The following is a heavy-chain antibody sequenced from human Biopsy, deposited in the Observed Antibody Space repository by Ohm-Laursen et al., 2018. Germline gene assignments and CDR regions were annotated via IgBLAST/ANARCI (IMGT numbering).Heavy chain of an antibody. Sequence: SLRLSCSASGFTVSTNYMTWVRQAPGKGLECVSVIYSGGNTFYADSVKGRFTVSRDTSKNTIYLQMNSLRVEDTARYYCATNLKVSPGLMNFDSWGQGTLVTVSS. V-gene: IGHV3-53*01. D-gene: IGHD1-1*01. CDR1: GFTVSTNY. CDR2: IYSGGNT. CDR3: ATNLKVSPGLMNFDS. J-gene: IGHJ4*02.